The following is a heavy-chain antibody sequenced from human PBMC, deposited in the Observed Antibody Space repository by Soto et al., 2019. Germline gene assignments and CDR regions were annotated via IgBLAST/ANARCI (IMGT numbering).Heavy chain of an antibody. CDR3: ARACGTSCYFPRPEALNAFDI. D-gene: IGHD2-2*01. Sequence: GGSLRLSCAASGFTFSSYSMNWVRQAPGKGLEWVSSISSSSSYIYYADSVKGRFNISRENAKNSLYLQMNSLRAEDTPVYYCARACGTSCYFPRPEALNAFDIWGQGTMVTVSS. CDR1: GFTFSSYS. CDR2: ISSSSSYI. V-gene: IGHV3-21*01. J-gene: IGHJ3*02.